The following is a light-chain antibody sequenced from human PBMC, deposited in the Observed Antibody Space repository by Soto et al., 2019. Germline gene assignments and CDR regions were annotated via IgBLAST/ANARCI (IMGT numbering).Light chain of an antibody. J-gene: IGKJ4*01. CDR1: QSVSIK. Sequence: EIVMTQSPATLSVSPGERATVSCRASQSVSIKLAWYQQKPGQAPRLLIYAASTRATDIPARFSGSGSGTEFTLTISSLQAEDSEVYYCQQYNDWPLQLTFGGGTKVEIK. CDR2: AAS. V-gene: IGKV3-15*01. CDR3: QQYNDWPLQLT.